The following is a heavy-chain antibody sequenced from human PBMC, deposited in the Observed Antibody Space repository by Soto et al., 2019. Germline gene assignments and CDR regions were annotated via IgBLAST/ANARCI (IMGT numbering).Heavy chain of an antibody. CDR3: ARLNSDSLWGIYHTDY. CDR1: GGSLSSSGSY. D-gene: IGHD3-16*02. V-gene: IGHV4-39*01. Sequence: SETLSLTCTVSGGSLSSSGSYWGWIRQPPGKGLEWIGSIFYSGSTYYNPSLESRVTMSVDTSKNRFSLKMSSVAAADRAVYYCARLNSDSLWGIYHTDYWGQGTLVTVSS. J-gene: IGHJ4*02. CDR2: IFYSGST.